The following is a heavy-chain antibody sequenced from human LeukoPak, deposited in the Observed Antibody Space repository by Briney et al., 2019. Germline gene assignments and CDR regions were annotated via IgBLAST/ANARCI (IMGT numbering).Heavy chain of an antibody. CDR2: INHSGST. D-gene: IGHD2-2*01. CDR1: GGSFSGYY. Sequence: PSETLSLTCAVYGGSFSGYYWSWIRQPPGKGLEWIGEINHSGSTNYNPSLKSRVTISVDTSKNQFSLKLSSVTAADTAVYYCARPAHPNCSSTSCYNWFGPWGQGTLVTVSS. V-gene: IGHV4-34*01. J-gene: IGHJ5*02. CDR3: ARPAHPNCSSTSCYNWFGP.